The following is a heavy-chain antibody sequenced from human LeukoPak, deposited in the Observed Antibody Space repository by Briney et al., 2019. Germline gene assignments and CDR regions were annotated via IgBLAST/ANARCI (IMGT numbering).Heavy chain of an antibody. Sequence: SETLSLTWAVYGLSFNDYYWNWVRQPPGKGLEWIGEINARGDTNYNPSLKSRVTISVDSSKNQFSLTLTSMIAADTAIYYCARGQVPAARGYNWFDPWGQGTLVTVSS. D-gene: IGHD2-2*01. V-gene: IGHV4-34*01. J-gene: IGHJ5*02. CDR2: INARGDT. CDR3: ARGQVPAARGYNWFDP. CDR1: GLSFNDYY.